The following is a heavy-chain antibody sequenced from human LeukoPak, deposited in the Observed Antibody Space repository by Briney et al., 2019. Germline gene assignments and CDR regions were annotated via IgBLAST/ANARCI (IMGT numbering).Heavy chain of an antibody. CDR2: IYHSGST. Sequence: PSETLSLTCIVSGYSISSGYYWGWIRPPPGKGLEWIGSIYHSGSTYYNPSLKSRVTISVDTSKNQFSLKLSSVTAADTAAYYCARVPHSGSYFLRWFDPWGQGTLVTVSS. V-gene: IGHV4-38-2*02. D-gene: IGHD1-26*01. CDR1: GYSISSGYY. J-gene: IGHJ5*02. CDR3: ARVPHSGSYFLRWFDP.